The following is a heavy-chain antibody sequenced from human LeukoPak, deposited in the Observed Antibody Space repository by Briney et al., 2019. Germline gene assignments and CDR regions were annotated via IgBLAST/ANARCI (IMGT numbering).Heavy chain of an antibody. CDR2: IIPILGIA. CDR1: GGTFSSYA. Sequence: GASVKVSCKASGGTFSSYAISWVRQAPGQGLEWMGRIIPILGIANYAQEFQGRVTITADKSTSTAYMELSSLRSEDTAVYYCASSDYGDYDYGGDFDYWGQGTLVTVSS. CDR3: ASSDYGDYDYGGDFDY. J-gene: IGHJ4*02. D-gene: IGHD4-17*01. V-gene: IGHV1-69*04.